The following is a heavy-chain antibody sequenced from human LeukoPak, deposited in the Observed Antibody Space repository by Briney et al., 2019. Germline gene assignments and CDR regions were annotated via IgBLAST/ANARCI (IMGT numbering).Heavy chain of an antibody. CDR3: ARGYGSGSYWVPFDP. D-gene: IGHD3-10*01. CDR1: GYTFTNYF. J-gene: IGHJ5*02. Sequence: ASVKVSCKASGYTFTNYFVHWVRHAPGQGLEWMGRINPNSGGTNYAQKFQGRVTMTRDTSISTAYMELSRLRSDDTAVYYCARGYGSGSYWVPFDPWGQGTLVTVSS. CDR2: INPNSGGT. V-gene: IGHV1-2*06.